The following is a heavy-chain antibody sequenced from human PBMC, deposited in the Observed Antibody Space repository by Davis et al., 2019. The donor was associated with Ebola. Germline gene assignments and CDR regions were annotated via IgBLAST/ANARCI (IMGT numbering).Heavy chain of an antibody. CDR2: ISAYNGNT. Sequence: ASVKVSCKASSYTFTSYGISWVRQAPGQGLEWMGWISAYNGNTNYAQKLQGRVTMTTDTSRSTAYVELSSLRSEDTAVYYCASGLVRGESYWYFDLWGRGTLVTVSS. CDR3: ASGLVRGESYWYFDL. D-gene: IGHD6-6*01. CDR1: SYTFTSYG. V-gene: IGHV1-18*01. J-gene: IGHJ2*01.